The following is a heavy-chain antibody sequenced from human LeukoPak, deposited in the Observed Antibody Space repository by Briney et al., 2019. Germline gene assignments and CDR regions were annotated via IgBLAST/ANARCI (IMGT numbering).Heavy chain of an antibody. D-gene: IGHD2-15*01. CDR3: ASSLCSGGSCYSIGPFDP. J-gene: IGHJ5*02. Sequence: GGSLRLSCAASGFTVSSNYMSWVRQAPGKGLEWVSVIYSGGSTYYADSVKGRFTISRDNSKNTLYLQMNSLRAEDTAVYYCASSLCSGGSCYSIGPFDPWGQGTLVTVSS. V-gene: IGHV3-53*01. CDR2: IYSGGST. CDR1: GFTVSSNY.